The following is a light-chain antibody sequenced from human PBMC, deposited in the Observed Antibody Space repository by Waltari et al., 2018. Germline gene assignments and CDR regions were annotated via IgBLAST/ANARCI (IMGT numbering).Light chain of an antibody. Sequence: DIQMTQSPSSLSASVGDRVTISSRASQSISSYLNWYQQKPGKAPKLLIYTESRLQSGVPSRFSGSGSGTDFTLTISSLQPEDSATYYCQQSYGTPPTFGQGTKVEV. V-gene: IGKV1-39*01. J-gene: IGKJ1*01. CDR2: TES. CDR1: QSISSY. CDR3: QQSYGTPPT.